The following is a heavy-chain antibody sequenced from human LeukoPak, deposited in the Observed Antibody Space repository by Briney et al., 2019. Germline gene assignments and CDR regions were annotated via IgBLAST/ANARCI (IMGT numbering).Heavy chain of an antibody. D-gene: IGHD3-22*01. Sequence: ASVKVSCKASGYIYSNYGISWVRQAPGQGLEWMGWISTYNGYTNYAQKLQGRVTMTTDTSTSTACMELRSLRSDDTALYYCARVQPHRVHYDNSDYPTHNDYWGQGTLVTVSS. CDR1: GYIYSNYG. CDR3: ARVQPHRVHYDNSDYPTHNDY. V-gene: IGHV1-18*01. J-gene: IGHJ4*02. CDR2: ISTYNGYT.